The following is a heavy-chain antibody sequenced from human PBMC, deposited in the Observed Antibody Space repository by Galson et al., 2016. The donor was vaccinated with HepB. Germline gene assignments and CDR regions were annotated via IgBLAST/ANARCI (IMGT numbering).Heavy chain of an antibody. Sequence: SLRLSCAASGFTFSCYWMSWVRQAPGKGLEWVANINQDGSEKNYVDSVKGRSTISRDNSKNTLSLQMNSLRAEDTAVYYCAKGRPDYYGSGSYAPLDYWGQGTLVTVSS. CDR1: GFTFSCYW. CDR2: INQDGSEK. J-gene: IGHJ4*02. CDR3: AKGRPDYYGSGSYAPLDY. V-gene: IGHV3-7*01. D-gene: IGHD3-10*01.